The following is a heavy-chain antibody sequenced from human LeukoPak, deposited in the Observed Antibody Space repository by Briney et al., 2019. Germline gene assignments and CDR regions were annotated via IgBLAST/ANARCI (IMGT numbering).Heavy chain of an antibody. J-gene: IGHJ6*02. Sequence: SVKVSCKASGGTFSSYAISWVRQAPGQGLEWMGGIIPIFGTANYAQKFQGRVTITADESTSTAYMGLSSLRSEDTAVYYCARAWSGYFKYYYYGMDVWGQGTTVTVSS. D-gene: IGHD3-3*01. CDR2: IIPIFGTA. CDR3: ARAWSGYFKYYYYGMDV. V-gene: IGHV1-69*13. CDR1: GGTFSSYA.